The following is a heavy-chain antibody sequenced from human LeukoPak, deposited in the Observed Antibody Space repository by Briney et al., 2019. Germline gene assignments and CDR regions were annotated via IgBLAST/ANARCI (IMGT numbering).Heavy chain of an antibody. CDR3: TTEWTDSSGPPKYYYYYGMDV. V-gene: IGHV3-15*01. CDR1: GFTFSNAW. D-gene: IGHD3-22*01. J-gene: IGHJ6*02. CDR2: IKSKTDGGTT. Sequence: PGGSLRLSCAASGFTFSNAWMSWVRQAPGKGLEWVGRIKSKTDGGTTDYAAPVKGRFTISRDDSKNTLYLQMNSLKTEDTAVYYCTTEWTDSSGPPKYYYYYGMDVWGQGTTVTVSS.